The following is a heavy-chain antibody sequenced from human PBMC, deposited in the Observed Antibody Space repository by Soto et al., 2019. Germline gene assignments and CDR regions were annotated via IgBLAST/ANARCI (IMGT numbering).Heavy chain of an antibody. CDR3: ARQIYDSDTGPNFQYYFDS. CDR2: IDPSDSQT. D-gene: IGHD3-22*01. J-gene: IGHJ4*02. Sequence: GESLQISCKGSGYSFAGYWITCVRQKPGKGLEWIGLIDPSDSQTYYSPSFRGHVTISVTKSITTVFLQWSSLRASDTAMYYCARQIYDSDTGPNFQYYFDSWGEGTPVTVSP. CDR1: GYSFAGYW. V-gene: IGHV5-10-1*01.